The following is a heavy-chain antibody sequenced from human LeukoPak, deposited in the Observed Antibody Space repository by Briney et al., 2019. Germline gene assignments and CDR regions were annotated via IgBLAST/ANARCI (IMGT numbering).Heavy chain of an antibody. D-gene: IGHD2-21*01. J-gene: IGHJ4*02. Sequence: KPSETLSLTCTVSGGSISSYYWSWIRQPPGKGLEWIGYIYYSGSTNYNPSLKSRVTISVDTSKNQFSLKLSSVTAADTAVYYCARAAFGADKFDYWGQGTLVTVSS. CDR3: ARAAFGADKFDY. CDR1: GGSISSYY. V-gene: IGHV4-59*01. CDR2: IYYSGST.